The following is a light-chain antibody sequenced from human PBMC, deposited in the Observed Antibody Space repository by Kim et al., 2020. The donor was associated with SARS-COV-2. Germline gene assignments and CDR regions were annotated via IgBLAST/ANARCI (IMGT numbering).Light chain of an antibody. CDR1: SSNIGTNY. CDR3: AAWDDSLSESL. V-gene: IGLV1-47*01. CDR2: RNS. Sequence: GPRVTSSCSGSSSNIGTNYVYWYQQLPGTAPKLLIYRNSQRPSGVPDRFSGSKSGTSASLAISGLRSEDEADYYCAAWDDSLSESLFGGGTQLTVL. J-gene: IGLJ3*02.